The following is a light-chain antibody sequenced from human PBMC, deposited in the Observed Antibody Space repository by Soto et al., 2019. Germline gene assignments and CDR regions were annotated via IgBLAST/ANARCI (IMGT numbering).Light chain of an antibody. Sequence: DIQMTQSPSSLSASVRDRVTITCRASQSISTYLNWYQQKPGKAPKLLIYAASSLQSGVPSRFSGSGSGTDFTLTISSLQPEDFASYYCQQTYSTPQTFGLGTKLEIK. CDR2: AAS. V-gene: IGKV1-39*01. J-gene: IGKJ2*01. CDR1: QSISTY. CDR3: QQTYSTPQT.